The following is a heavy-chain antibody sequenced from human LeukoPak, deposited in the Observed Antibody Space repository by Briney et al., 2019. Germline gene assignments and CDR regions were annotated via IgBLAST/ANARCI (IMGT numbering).Heavy chain of an antibody. J-gene: IGHJ4*02. D-gene: IGHD2-15*01. CDR3: AREIIGYCSGGSCYSATNFDY. CDR2: INHSGST. V-gene: IGHV4-34*01. Sequence: PSETLSLTCAVDGGSFSGYYWSWIRQPPGKGLEWIGEINHSGSTNYNPSLKSRVTISVDTSKNQFSLKLSSVTAADTAVYYCAREIIGYCSGGSCYSATNFDYWGQGTLVTVSS. CDR1: GGSFSGYY.